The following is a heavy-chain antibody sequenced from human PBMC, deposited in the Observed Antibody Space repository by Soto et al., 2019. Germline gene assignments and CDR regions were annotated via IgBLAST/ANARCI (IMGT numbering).Heavy chain of an antibody. CDR1: GFTLRTSG. CDR3: AKDSSAEFDY. CDR2: ISHDGSNQ. J-gene: IGHJ4*02. V-gene: IGHV3-30*18. Sequence: PGGSLRLSCVASGFTLRTSGMHWVRQAPSKGLEWVAVISHDGSNQFYAESVKGRFTISRDNSKNMLYLQMNSLRADDSAVYFCAKDSSAEFDYWVQGTVVSVSA.